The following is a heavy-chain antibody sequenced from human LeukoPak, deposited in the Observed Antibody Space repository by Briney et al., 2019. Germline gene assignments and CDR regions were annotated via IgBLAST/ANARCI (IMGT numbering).Heavy chain of an antibody. Sequence: GGSLRLSCAASGFTFSNYWMYWVRQAPGKGLVWVSRINSDGSSTSYADSVKGRFTISRDNAKNTLYLQMNSLRAEETAVYYCARDEYSYGYLGYWGQGTLVTVSS. CDR2: INSDGSST. J-gene: IGHJ4*02. CDR3: ARDEYSYGYLGY. V-gene: IGHV3-74*01. CDR1: GFTFSNYW. D-gene: IGHD5-18*01.